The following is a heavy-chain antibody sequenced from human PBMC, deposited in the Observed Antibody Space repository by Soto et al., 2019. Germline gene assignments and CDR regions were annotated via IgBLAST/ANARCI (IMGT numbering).Heavy chain of an antibody. J-gene: IGHJ6*02. Sequence: QVQLVQSGAEVKKPGSSVKVSCKASGGTFSSYTISWVRQAPGQGLEWMGRIIPILGIANYAQKFQGRVTITADKSTSTAYMELSSLRSEDTAVYYYARDSGGYSYGVRLYYYYGMDVWGQGTTVTVSS. CDR3: ARDSGGYSYGVRLYYYYGMDV. CDR1: GGTFSSYT. V-gene: IGHV1-69*08. D-gene: IGHD5-18*01. CDR2: IIPILGIA.